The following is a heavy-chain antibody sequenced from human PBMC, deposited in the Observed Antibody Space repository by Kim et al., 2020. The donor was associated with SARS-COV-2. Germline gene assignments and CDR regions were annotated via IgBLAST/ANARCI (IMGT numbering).Heavy chain of an antibody. CDR1: GFTFDDYA. D-gene: IGHD2-2*01. V-gene: IGHV3-9*01. CDR2: ISWNSGSI. J-gene: IGHJ5*02. Sequence: GGSLRLSCAASGFTFDDYAMHWVRQAPGKGLEWVSGISWNSGSIGYADSVKGRFTISRDNAKNSLYLQMNSLRAEDTALYYCAKGHCSSTSCDNWFDPWGQGTLVTVSS. CDR3: AKGHCSSTSCDNWFDP.